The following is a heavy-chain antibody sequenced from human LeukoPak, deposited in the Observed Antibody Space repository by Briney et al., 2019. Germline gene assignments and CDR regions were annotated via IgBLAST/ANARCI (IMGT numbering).Heavy chain of an antibody. J-gene: IGHJ6*02. D-gene: IGHD1-26*01. CDR1: AGSISSYY. CDR3: ARGGSGTYASYYGMYV. CDR2: IHYSGST. V-gene: IGHV4-59*13. Sequence: SETLTLTCNVSAGSISSYYWTWIRQPPGKELEWIGNIHYSGSTNYNPSLKSRVTISVDTSKNHFSLNLASVTAADTAVYYCARGGSGTYASYYGMYVWGQGTTVTVSS.